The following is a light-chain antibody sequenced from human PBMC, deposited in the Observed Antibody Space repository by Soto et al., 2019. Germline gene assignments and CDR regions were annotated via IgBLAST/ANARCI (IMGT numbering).Light chain of an antibody. CDR3: LQDYNDPWT. V-gene: IGKV1-6*01. CDR1: QGIRND. CDR2: AAS. Sequence: AIQMTQSPSSLSASVGDRVTITCRASQGIRNDLGWYQQRPGKAPKLLIFAASSLQSGVPSRFSGSGSGTDFTLTISSLQPEDFATYYCLQDYNDPWTFGQGTKVEIK. J-gene: IGKJ1*01.